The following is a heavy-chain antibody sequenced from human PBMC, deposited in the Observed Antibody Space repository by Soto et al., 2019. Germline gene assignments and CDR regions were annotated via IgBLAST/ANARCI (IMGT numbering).Heavy chain of an antibody. J-gene: IGHJ4*02. Sequence: GGSLRLSCEVSGFTFSDYYISWIRQAPGKGLEWISYSSNSGTFSRYADSVKGRFSISRDNTKNLLYLQMNSLRAKDTAVYYCARSGDNYNRLDYWGQGTPVTVSS. CDR1: GFTFSDYY. CDR3: ARSGDNYNRLDY. D-gene: IGHD1-1*01. V-gene: IGHV3-11*06. CDR2: SSNSGTFS.